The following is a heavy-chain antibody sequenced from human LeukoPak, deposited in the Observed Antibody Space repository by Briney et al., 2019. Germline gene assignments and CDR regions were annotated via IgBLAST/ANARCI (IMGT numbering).Heavy chain of an antibody. J-gene: IGHJ6*04. CDR2: INHSGST. CDR3: ARAPTTVTTKGLGYYYYYGMDV. D-gene: IGHD4-17*01. Sequence: SETLSLTCAVYGGSFSGYYWSWIRQPPGKGLEWIGEINHSGSTNYNPSLKSRVTISVDTSKNQFSLELSSVTAADTAVYYCARAPTTVTTKGLGYYYYYGMDVWGKGTTVTVSS. V-gene: IGHV4-34*01. CDR1: GGSFSGYY.